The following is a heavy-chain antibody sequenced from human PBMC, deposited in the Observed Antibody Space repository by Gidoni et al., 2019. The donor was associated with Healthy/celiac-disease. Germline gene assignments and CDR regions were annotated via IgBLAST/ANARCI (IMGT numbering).Heavy chain of an antibody. J-gene: IGHJ4*02. CDR3: ANENLPGTGF. D-gene: IGHD2-8*02. CDR2: ISYDGSNK. V-gene: IGHV3-30*18. CDR1: GFTFSSYG. Sequence: VQLVESGGGVVQPGRSLRRSCAASGFTFSSYGMHWVRQAPGKGLEWVAVISYDGSNKYYADSVKGRFTISRDNSKNTLYLQMNSLRAEDTAVYYCANENLPGTGFWGQGTLVTVSS.